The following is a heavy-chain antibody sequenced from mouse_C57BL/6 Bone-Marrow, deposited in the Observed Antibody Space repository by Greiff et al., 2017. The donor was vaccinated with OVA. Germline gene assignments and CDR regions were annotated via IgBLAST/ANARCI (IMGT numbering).Heavy chain of an antibody. CDR1: GFSLTSYG. CDR3: AKKGDGYFNWYFDV. Sequence: VQLQQSGPGLVQPSQSLSITCTVSGFSLTSYGVYWVRQSPGKGLEWLGVIWRGGSTDYNAAFMSRLSITKDNSKSQVFFKMNSLQADDTAIYYGAKKGDGYFNWYFDVWGTGTTVTVSS. D-gene: IGHD2-3*01. CDR2: IWRGGST. V-gene: IGHV2-5*01. J-gene: IGHJ1*03.